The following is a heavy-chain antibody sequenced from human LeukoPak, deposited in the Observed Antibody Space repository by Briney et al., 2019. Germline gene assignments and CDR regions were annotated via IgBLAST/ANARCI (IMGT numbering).Heavy chain of an antibody. CDR2: LSDSATYT. D-gene: IGHD1-7*01. CDR3: AKLPYNWNYWFDP. Sequence: GGSLRLSCAASGFTFSNSAMSWVRQAPGKGLEWVSTLSDSATYTYYADSVKGRFTISRHNSKNTLYLQMNSLRAEDTAVYYCAKLPYNWNYWFDPWGQGTLVTVSS. CDR1: GFTFSNSA. V-gene: IGHV3-23*01. J-gene: IGHJ5*02.